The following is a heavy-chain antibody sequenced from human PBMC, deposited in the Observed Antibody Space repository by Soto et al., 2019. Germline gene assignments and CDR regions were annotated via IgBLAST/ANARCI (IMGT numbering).Heavy chain of an antibody. Sequence: EVHLVESGGGLVKPGGSLRLSCAASGFTFSSYNMNWVRQAPGKGLEWVSLITSSSDYIFYSDSVKGRFTISRDNAKNSLYLQMNSLGAEDPAVYYCARDRQLVQDWFDPWGQGTLVTVSS. CDR2: ITSSSDYI. D-gene: IGHD6-13*01. CDR1: GFTFSSYN. V-gene: IGHV3-21*01. CDR3: ARDRQLVQDWFDP. J-gene: IGHJ5*02.